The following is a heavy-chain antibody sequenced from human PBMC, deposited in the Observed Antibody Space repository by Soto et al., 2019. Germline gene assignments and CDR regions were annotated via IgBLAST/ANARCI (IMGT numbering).Heavy chain of an antibody. CDR3: AREACSGGSCFYFGPDY. Sequence: GGSLRLSCAASGFTFSSYSMNWVRQAPGKGLEWVSRIKSDGSSTSYADSVKGRFTISRDTAKNTLYLQMNSLRAEDTAVYYCAREACSGGSCFYFGPDYWAQGTLVPVSS. D-gene: IGHD2-15*01. J-gene: IGHJ4*02. CDR1: GFTFSSYS. V-gene: IGHV3-74*01. CDR2: IKSDGSST.